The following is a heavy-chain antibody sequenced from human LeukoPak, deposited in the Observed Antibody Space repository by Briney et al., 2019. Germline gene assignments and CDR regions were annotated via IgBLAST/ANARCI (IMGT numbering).Heavy chain of an antibody. CDR1: GGSISSYY. CDR2: IYYSGST. Sequence: ASETLSLTCTVSGGSISSYYWSWIRQPPGKGLEWIGYIYYSGSTNYNPSLKSRVTISVDTSKNQFSPKLSSVTAADTAVYYCASRFLEWSDDAFDIWGQGTMVTVSS. V-gene: IGHV4-59*01. CDR3: ASRFLEWSDDAFDI. D-gene: IGHD3-3*01. J-gene: IGHJ3*02.